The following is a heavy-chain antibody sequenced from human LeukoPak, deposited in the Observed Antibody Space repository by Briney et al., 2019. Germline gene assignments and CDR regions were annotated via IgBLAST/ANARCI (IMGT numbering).Heavy chain of an antibody. CDR3: ARHLRYWSSTTCSGAREFDY. V-gene: IGHV4-39*01. D-gene: IGHD2-2*01. CDR2: IYYSGST. J-gene: IGHJ4*02. Sequence: PSETLSLTCTVAGGSISSSSYYWGWIRQPPGKGVEWIGTIYYSGSTYYNPSLKSRVTISVDTSKNQFSLKLSSVTAADTAVYYCARHLRYWSSTTCSGAREFDYWGQGTLITVSS. CDR1: GGSISSSSYY.